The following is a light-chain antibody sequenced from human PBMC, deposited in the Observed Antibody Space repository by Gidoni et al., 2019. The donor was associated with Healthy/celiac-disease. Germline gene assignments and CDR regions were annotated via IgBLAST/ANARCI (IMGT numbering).Light chain of an antibody. V-gene: IGKV3-11*01. Sequence: EIVLPQSPATLSLSPGERATLSCRASQSVSSYLAWYQQQPGQAPMLLIYDASNRATGIPARFSGSGSGTDFTLTISSLEPEDFAVYYCQQRSNWTPLTFGGGTKVEIK. CDR1: QSVSSY. J-gene: IGKJ4*01. CDR3: QQRSNWTPLT. CDR2: DAS.